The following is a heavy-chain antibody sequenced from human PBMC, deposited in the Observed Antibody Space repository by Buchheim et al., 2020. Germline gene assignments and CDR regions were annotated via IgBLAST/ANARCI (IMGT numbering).Heavy chain of an antibody. J-gene: IGHJ5*02. D-gene: IGHD3-16*01. V-gene: IGHV3-48*03. CDR3: ARDWALDS. Sequence: EVQLVESGGDLVQPGGSLRLSCAASGFTFSSYDMNWVRQAPGKGLEWVSFISSSGATKYYADSVRGRFTISRDNAKNSLYLQMNSLRADDMSVYYCARDWALDSWGQGTL. CDR2: ISSSGATK. CDR1: GFTFSSYD.